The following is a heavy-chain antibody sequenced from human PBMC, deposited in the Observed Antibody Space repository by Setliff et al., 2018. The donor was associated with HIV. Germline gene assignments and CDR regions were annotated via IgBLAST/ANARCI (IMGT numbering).Heavy chain of an antibody. CDR2: IYYSGST. D-gene: IGHD4-17*01. CDR3: AGDYAGSGRPFDY. V-gene: IGHV4-39*01. Sequence: SETLSLTCSVSGDSIFTSTYYWGWIRQPPGKRLEWIGSIYYSGSTYYNPSLKSRVTISVDTSKNQFSLKLSSVTAADTAVYFCAGDYAGSGRPFDYWGQGTLVTVSS. J-gene: IGHJ4*02. CDR1: GDSIFTSTYY.